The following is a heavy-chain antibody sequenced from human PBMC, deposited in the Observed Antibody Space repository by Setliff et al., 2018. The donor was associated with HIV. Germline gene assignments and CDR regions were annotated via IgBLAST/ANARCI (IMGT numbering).Heavy chain of an antibody. CDR2: IYPGDSDT. Sequence: GESLTISCKGSGYTFTSYWIGWVRQMPGKGLEWMGIIYPGDSDTRYSPSFQGRATISADKSINTACLQWSSLQASDTAMYYCARRASKASLDYWGQGTLVTVSS. V-gene: IGHV5-51*01. CDR1: GYTFTSYW. J-gene: IGHJ4*02. CDR3: ARRASKASLDY.